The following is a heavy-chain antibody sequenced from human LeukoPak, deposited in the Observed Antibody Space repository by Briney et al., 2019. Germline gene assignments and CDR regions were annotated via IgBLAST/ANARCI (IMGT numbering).Heavy chain of an antibody. V-gene: IGHV3-7*03. CDR2: IRPDASDT. CDR3: TSISLGANEDY. J-gene: IGHJ4*02. D-gene: IGHD1-26*01. CDR1: GFTFRNNW. Sequence: PGGSLRLSCAASGFTFRNNWVNWIRQAPGKGLEWVANIRPDASDTGYVDSVKGRFTISRDNAKNSVYLQMNSLRVDDTAVYYCTSISLGANEDYWGQGTRVTVSS.